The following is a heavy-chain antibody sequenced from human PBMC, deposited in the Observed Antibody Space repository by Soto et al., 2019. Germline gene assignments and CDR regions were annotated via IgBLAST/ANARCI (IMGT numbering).Heavy chain of an antibody. CDR1: GFTFRTYS. CDR2: ISGTGGRT. V-gene: IGHV3-23*01. D-gene: IGHD3-9*01. Sequence: EVQLLETGGGLVEPGGTLTLSCSASGFTFRTYSMNWVRQAPGEGLEWVSGISGTGGRTSYADSVKGRFMISRDNAKNTLFLQMNSLRAEDTAVYYCAKDKMDELRYVDWSPFDHWGQGILVSVSP. J-gene: IGHJ4*02. CDR3: AKDKMDELRYVDWSPFDH.